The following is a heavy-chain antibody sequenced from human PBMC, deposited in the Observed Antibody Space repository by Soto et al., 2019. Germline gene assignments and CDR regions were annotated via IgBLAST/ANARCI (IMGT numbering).Heavy chain of an antibody. Sequence: GGSLRLSCAASGFTFSDYYMSWIRQAPGKGLEWVSYISSSGSTIYYADSVKGRFTISRDNAKNSLYLQMNSLRAEDTAVYYCANGYSSSWSAFDIWGQGTMVTVSS. CDR3: ANGYSSSWSAFDI. CDR1: GFTFSDYY. CDR2: ISSSGSTI. J-gene: IGHJ3*02. D-gene: IGHD6-13*01. V-gene: IGHV3-11*01.